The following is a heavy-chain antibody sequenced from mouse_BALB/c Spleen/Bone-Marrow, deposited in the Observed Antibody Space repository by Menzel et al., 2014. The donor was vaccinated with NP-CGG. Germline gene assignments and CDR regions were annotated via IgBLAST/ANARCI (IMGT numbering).Heavy chain of an antibody. CDR2: IRLKSNNYAT. CDR1: GFTFSNYW. Sequence: EVMLVESGGGLVQPGGSMELSCVASGFTFSNYWMTWVRQSPEKGLEWVAEIRLKSNNYATHYAESVKGSFTISRDDSKSSVCLQMNNLRAEDSCIYYCTRLLRLFDYWGQSTTLTVSS. J-gene: IGHJ2*01. D-gene: IGHD1-1*01. V-gene: IGHV6-6*02. CDR3: TRLLRLFDY.